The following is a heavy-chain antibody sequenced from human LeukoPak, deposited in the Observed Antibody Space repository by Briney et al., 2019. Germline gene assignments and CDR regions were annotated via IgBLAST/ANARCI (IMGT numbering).Heavy chain of an antibody. V-gene: IGHV3-30*18. J-gene: IGHJ4*02. CDR1: GFTFSSYG. D-gene: IGHD2-15*01. Sequence: GGSLRLSCAASGFTFSSYGMHWVRQAPGKGLEWVAVISYDGSNKYYADSVKGRFTISRDNSKNTLYLQMNSLRAEDTAVYYCAKDDLRSYCSGGSCYSFRGFADYWGQGTLVTVSS. CDR2: ISYDGSNK. CDR3: AKDDLRSYCSGGSCYSFRGFADY.